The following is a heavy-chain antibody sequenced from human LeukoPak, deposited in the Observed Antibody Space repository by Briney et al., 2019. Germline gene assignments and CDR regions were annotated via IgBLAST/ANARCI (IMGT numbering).Heavy chain of an antibody. CDR2: IYYRGNT. CDR1: GXSIRNYY. D-gene: IGHD6-6*01. V-gene: IGHV4-59*01. CDR3: ARDSPPQYSSSSAGFDY. J-gene: IGHJ4*02. Sequence: PSETLSLTCAVSGXSIRNYYWSWIRQPPGKGREWIGYIYYRGNTNYNPSLKSRVIISIDTSKNQFSLKLSSVTAADTAVYFCARDSPPQYSSSSAGFDYWGPGTLVTVSS.